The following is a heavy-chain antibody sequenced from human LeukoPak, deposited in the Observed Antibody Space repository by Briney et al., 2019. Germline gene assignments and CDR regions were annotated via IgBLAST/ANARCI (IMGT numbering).Heavy chain of an antibody. J-gene: IGHJ4*02. CDR2: IYYSGST. CDR3: ARVGRIYDILTGYHYYFDY. CDR1: GGSISSYY. Sequence: PSETLSLTCTVSGGSISSYYWGWIRQPPGKGLEWIGYIYYSGSTNYNPSLKSRVTISVDTSKNQFSLKLSTVTAADTAVYYCARVGRIYDILTGYHYYFDYWGQGTLVTVSS. D-gene: IGHD3-9*01. V-gene: IGHV4-59*01.